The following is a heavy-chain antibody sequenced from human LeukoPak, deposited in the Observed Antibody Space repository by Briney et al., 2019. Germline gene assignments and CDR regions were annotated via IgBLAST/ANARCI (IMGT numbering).Heavy chain of an antibody. CDR1: GYTFTGNY. D-gene: IGHD6-13*01. J-gene: IGHJ4*02. CDR3: ARVNYQQLVHPCYFDY. Sequence: GASVKVSCRASGYTFTGNYMHWVRQAPGQGLEWMGWMNPNSGGTNYAQRFQGRVTMTRDTSISTAYMELSRLTSDDTAVYYCARVNYQQLVHPCYFDYWGRGTLVAVS. CDR2: MNPNSGGT. V-gene: IGHV1-2*02.